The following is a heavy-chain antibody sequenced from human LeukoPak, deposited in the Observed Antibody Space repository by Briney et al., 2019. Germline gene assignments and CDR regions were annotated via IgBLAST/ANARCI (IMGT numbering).Heavy chain of an antibody. V-gene: IGHV4-30-4*08. D-gene: IGHD3-9*01. CDR1: GGSFSGYY. CDR2: IYYSGST. CDR3: ARGYYDILTGVNWFDP. Sequence: SETLSLTCAVYGGSFSGYYWSWIRQPPGKGLEWIGYIYYSGSTYYNPSLKSRVTISVDTSKNQFSLKLSSVTAADTAVYYCARGYYDILTGVNWFDPWGQGTLVTVSS. J-gene: IGHJ5*02.